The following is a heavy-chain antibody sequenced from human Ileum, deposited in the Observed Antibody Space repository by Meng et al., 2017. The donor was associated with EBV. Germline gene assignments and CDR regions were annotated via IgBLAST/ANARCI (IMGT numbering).Heavy chain of an antibody. CDR3: ASGRDYAWHS. D-gene: IGHD4-17*01. J-gene: IGHJ4*02. Sequence: QVQLQVPGQGFVKPSGTLLLPCHVSGDSISSNNGWSWVRQPPGKGLEWIGEIYHSGSTNYNPSFKSRVTMSVDKSKNQISLNLSSVTAADTAVYYCASGRDYAWHSWGRGTLVTVSS. CDR2: IYHSGST. V-gene: IGHV4-4*02. CDR1: GDSISSNNG.